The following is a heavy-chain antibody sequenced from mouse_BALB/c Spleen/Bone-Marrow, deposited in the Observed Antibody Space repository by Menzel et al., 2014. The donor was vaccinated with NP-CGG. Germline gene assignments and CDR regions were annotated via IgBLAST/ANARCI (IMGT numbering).Heavy chain of an antibody. Sequence: VQLQQSGAELVKPGASVKLSSKASGYTFTSYWMHWVKQRPGQGLEWIGEINPSNGRTNYNEKFKSKATLTVDKSSSTAYMQLSSLTSEDSAVYYCARRTTTVVATDYWGQGTTLTVSS. CDR3: ARRTTTVVATDY. D-gene: IGHD1-1*01. J-gene: IGHJ2*01. CDR1: GYTFTSYW. V-gene: IGHV1S81*02. CDR2: INPSNGRT.